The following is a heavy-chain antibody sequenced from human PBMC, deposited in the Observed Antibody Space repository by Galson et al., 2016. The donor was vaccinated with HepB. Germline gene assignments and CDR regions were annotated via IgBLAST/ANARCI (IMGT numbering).Heavy chain of an antibody. J-gene: IGHJ4*02. Sequence: SETLSLTCTVSAGSISNYYWSWIRQPPRKGLEWIGYISYTGRTNYNPSLKSRLTISLDTSKNQFSLRLSSVTAADTAVYFCARTDIVSHLYFFDYWGQGTLVTVSS. CDR1: AGSISNYY. V-gene: IGHV4-59*01. D-gene: IGHD5-12*01. CDR3: ARTDIVSHLYFFDY. CDR2: ISYTGRT.